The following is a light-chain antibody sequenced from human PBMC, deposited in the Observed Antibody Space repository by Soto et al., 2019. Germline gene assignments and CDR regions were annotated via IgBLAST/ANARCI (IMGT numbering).Light chain of an antibody. CDR3: SSYTSTTTLV. J-gene: IGLJ1*01. Sequence: QSVLTHPASVSGSPGQSITISCTGTSNDVVRYDYVSWYQQHPGKVPKLIISEVSDRPSGVSNRFSGSKSGNTASLTISGLQSEDEADYYCSSYTSTTTLVFGTGTKVTVL. V-gene: IGLV2-14*01. CDR2: EVS. CDR1: SNDVVRYDY.